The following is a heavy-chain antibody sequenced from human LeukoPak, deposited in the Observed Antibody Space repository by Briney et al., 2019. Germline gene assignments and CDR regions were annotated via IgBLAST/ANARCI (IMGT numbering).Heavy chain of an antibody. CDR3: ARIVATNRVDY. V-gene: IGHV4-31*03. Sequence: PSETLSLTCTVSGGSISSGGYYWSWIRQHPGKGLEWIGYIYYSGSTYYNPSLKSRVTISVDTSKNQFSLKLSSVTAADTAVYYCARIVATNRVDYWGQGTLVTVSS. D-gene: IGHD5-12*01. J-gene: IGHJ4*02. CDR1: GGSISSGGYY. CDR2: IYYSGST.